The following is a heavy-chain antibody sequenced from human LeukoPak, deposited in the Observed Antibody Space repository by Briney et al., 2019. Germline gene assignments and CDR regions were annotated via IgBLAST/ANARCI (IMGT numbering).Heavy chain of an antibody. D-gene: IGHD6-19*01. CDR2: ISWNSGSI. V-gene: IGHV3-9*01. J-gene: IGHJ4*02. CDR3: AKGRHGYSSGWTDY. CDR1: GFTFDDYA. Sequence: GGSLRLSCAASGFTFDDYAMHWVRQAPGKGLEWVSGISWNSGSIGYADSVKGRFTISRDNAKNSLYLQMNSLRPEDTALYYCAKGRHGYSSGWTDYWGQGTLVTVSS.